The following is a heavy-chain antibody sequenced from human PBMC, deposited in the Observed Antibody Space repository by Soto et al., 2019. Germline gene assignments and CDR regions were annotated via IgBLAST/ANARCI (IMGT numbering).Heavy chain of an antibody. CDR2: ISAYNGNT. D-gene: IGHD6-6*01. CDR1: GYTFTSYG. V-gene: IGHV1-18*01. J-gene: IGHJ6*02. CDR3: ARDHGARPYYYYGMDV. Sequence: ASVKVSCKASGYTFTSYGISWVRQAPGQGLEWMGWISAYNGNTNYAQKLQGRVTMTTDTSTSTAYMELRSLRSDDTAVYYCARDHGARPYYYYGMDVWGQGTTVTVSS.